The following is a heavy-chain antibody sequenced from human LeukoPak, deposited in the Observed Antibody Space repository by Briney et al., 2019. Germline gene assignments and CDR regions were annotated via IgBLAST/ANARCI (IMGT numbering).Heavy chain of an antibody. Sequence: SVKVSCKASEGTFSSYAISWVRQAPGQGLEWMGGIIPIFGTANYAQKFQGRVTITADESTSTAYMELSSLRSEDTAVYYCAREGWGGFTDKNYYYYMDVWGKGTTVTVSS. V-gene: IGHV1-69*13. CDR2: IIPIFGTA. CDR3: AREGWGGFTDKNYYYYMDV. D-gene: IGHD5-12*01. J-gene: IGHJ6*03. CDR1: EGTFSSYA.